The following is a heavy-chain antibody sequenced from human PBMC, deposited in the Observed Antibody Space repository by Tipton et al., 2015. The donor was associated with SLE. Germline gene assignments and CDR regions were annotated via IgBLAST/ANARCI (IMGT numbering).Heavy chain of an antibody. D-gene: IGHD3-3*01. J-gene: IGHJ3*02. Sequence: SLRLSCAASGFTFSSYAMHLVRQAPGKGLEWVAVISYDGSNKYYADSVKGRFTISRDNSKNTLYLQMNSLRAEDTAVYYCAREGTISGALDAFDIWGQGTMVSVSS. CDR3: AREGTISGALDAFDI. CDR1: GFTFSSYA. CDR2: ISYDGSNK. V-gene: IGHV3-30*04.